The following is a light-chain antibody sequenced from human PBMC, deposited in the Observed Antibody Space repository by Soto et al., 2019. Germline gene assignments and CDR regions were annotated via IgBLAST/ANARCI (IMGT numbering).Light chain of an antibody. V-gene: IGKV3-11*01. Sequence: EIVLTQSTATLSLSPGERATLSCRASQSVSSYLAWYQQKPGQAPRLLIYDASNRATGIPARFSGSGSGTYFTLTISTLEPEDFAVYYCQQRSNWPITFGPGTNVDIK. J-gene: IGKJ3*01. CDR2: DAS. CDR3: QQRSNWPIT. CDR1: QSVSSY.